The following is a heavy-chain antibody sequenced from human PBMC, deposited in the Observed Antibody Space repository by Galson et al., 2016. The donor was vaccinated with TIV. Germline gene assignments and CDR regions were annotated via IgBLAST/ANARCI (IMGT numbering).Heavy chain of an antibody. V-gene: IGHV4-39*07. CDR1: GGSIITKSYY. CDR3: ARERTPPGPDNDTWFDP. CDR2: VYDEGNA. Sequence: VSGGSIITKSYYWAWIRQPPGKGLEWIGMVYDEGNAYYNPSLKSRVTISVDTAKNQFSLKLTSVTAADTAVYYCARERTPPGPDNDTWFDPWGHGILVAVSS. D-gene: IGHD3-22*01. J-gene: IGHJ5*02.